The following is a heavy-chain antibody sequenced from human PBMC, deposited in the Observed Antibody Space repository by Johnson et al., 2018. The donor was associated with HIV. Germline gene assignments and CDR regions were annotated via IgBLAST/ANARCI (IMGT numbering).Heavy chain of an antibody. J-gene: IGHJ3*02. D-gene: IGHD3-10*01. CDR2: ISYDGSNK. CDR1: GFTFSSYA. Sequence: QVQLVESGGGVVQPGRSLRLSCAASGFTFSSYAMHWVRQAPGKGLEWVAVISYDGSNKYYADSVKGRFTISRDNSKNTLYLQMNSLRVEDTAFYYCARVRDRGARDDSFDIWGQGTMVTVSS. CDR3: ARVRDRGARDDSFDI. V-gene: IGHV3-30*04.